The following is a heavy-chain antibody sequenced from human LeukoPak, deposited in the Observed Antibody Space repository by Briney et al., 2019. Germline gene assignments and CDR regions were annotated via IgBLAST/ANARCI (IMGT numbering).Heavy chain of an antibody. CDR2: IIPIFGTA. Sequence: ASVKLSCKASGGTFSSYAISWVRQAPGQGLEWMGGIIPIFGTANYAQKFHGRVTITMDESTSTAYMELSSLRSEDTAVYYCARTIAPTLRFLEWSKRHDAFDIWGQGTMVTVSS. CDR1: GGTFSSYA. V-gene: IGHV1-69*05. CDR3: ARTIAPTLRFLEWSKRHDAFDI. J-gene: IGHJ3*02. D-gene: IGHD3-3*01.